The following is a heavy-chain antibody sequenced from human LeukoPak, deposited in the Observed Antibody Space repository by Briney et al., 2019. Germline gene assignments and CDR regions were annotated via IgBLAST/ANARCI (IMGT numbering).Heavy chain of an antibody. J-gene: IGHJ5*02. V-gene: IGHV4-39*01. CDR1: GGSIGSTTYY. CDR3: ARRKSYNWNYWFDP. D-gene: IGHD1-7*01. Sequence: SETLSLTCTVSGGSIGSTTYYWGWIRQPPGKGLEWIGSIYYSGSTYYNPSLKSRVTISLDTSKNQFSLKPTSVTAADTAVYYCARRKSYNWNYWFDPWGQGTLVTVSS. CDR2: IYYSGST.